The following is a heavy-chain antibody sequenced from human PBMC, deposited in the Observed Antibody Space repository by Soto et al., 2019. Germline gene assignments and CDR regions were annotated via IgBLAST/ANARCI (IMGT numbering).Heavy chain of an antibody. D-gene: IGHD3-22*01. CDR1: GFTFSDYS. CDR3: ASRGLYYDSSGYYYGGSYYYYGMDV. J-gene: IGHJ6*02. CDR2: ISGSGGST. Sequence: GGSLRLSCAVSGFTFSDYSMNWVRQAPGKGLEWVSAISGSGGSTYYADSVKGRFTISRDNSKNTLYLQMNSLRAEDTAVYYYASRGLYYDSSGYYYGGSYYYYGMDVWGQGTTVTVSS. V-gene: IGHV3-23*01.